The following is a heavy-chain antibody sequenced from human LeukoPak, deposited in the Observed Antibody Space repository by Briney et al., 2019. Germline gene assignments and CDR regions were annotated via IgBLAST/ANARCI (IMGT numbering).Heavy chain of an antibody. J-gene: IGHJ4*02. CDR3: ARAPYNWNYGADY. CDR2: INWNGGST. D-gene: IGHD1-7*01. CDR1: GFTFSSYG. V-gene: IGHV3-20*04. Sequence: GGSLRLSCAASGFTFSSYGMSWVRQAPGKGLEWVSAINWNGGSTRYADSVKGRFTISRDNAKNSLYLQMNSLRAEDTAFYYCARAPYNWNYGADYWGQGTLVTVSS.